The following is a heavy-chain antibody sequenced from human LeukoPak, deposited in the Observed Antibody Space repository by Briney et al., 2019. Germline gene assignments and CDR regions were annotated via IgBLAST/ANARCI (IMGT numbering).Heavy chain of an antibody. CDR1: GDSISSGDFY. J-gene: IGHJ5*02. V-gene: IGHV4-61*02. CDR3: ARIAAAGPFDP. CDR2: IYTSGTT. D-gene: IGHD6-13*01. Sequence: SETLSLTCTVSGDSISSGDFYWSWIRQPAGKGLEWIGRIYTSGTTNYNPSLRSRVTISVDTSKNQFSLKLSSVTAADTAVYYCARIAAAGPFDPWSQGTLVTVSS.